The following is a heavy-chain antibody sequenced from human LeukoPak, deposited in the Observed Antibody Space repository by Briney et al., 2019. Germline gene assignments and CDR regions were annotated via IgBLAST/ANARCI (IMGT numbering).Heavy chain of an antibody. CDR1: GGSISSGDYY. V-gene: IGHV4-30-4*01. D-gene: IGHD1-26*01. CDR2: IYYSGST. J-gene: IGHJ4*02. Sequence: PSETLSLTCTVSGGSISSGDYYWSWIRQPPGKGLEWIGYIYYSGSTNYNPSLKSRVTISVDTSKNQFSLKLSSVTAADTAVYYCARHGRIVGATPHPLFDYWGQGTLVTVSS. CDR3: ARHGRIVGATPHPLFDY.